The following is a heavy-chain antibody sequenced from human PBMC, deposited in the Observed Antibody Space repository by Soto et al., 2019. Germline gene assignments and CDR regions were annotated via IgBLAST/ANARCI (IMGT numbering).Heavy chain of an antibody. J-gene: IGHJ5*02. V-gene: IGHV3-33*01. CDR3: ARYYYDSSGHNWFDP. CDR1: GFTFSSYG. D-gene: IGHD3-22*01. CDR2: IWYDGSNK. Sequence: LRLSCAASGFTFSSYGMHWVRQAPGKGLEWVAVIWYDGSNKYYADSVKGRFTISRDNSKNTLYLQMNSLRAEDTAVYYCARYYYDSSGHNWFDPWGQGTLVTVSS.